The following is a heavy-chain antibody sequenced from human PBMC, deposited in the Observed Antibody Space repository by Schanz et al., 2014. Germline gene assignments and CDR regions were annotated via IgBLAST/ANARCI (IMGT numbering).Heavy chain of an antibody. D-gene: IGHD6-19*01. Sequence: QVQLVESGGGVVQPGRSRRLSCEASGFTFSSYGMHWVRQAPGKGLEWVAVISYDGSKKLYADSVKARFTISRDNSKNTLYLQVNSLRAEDTAVYYCTRLRRADPNGFDVWGQGTTVTVS. V-gene: IGHV3-30*03. CDR3: TRLRRADPNGFDV. CDR1: GFTFSSYG. J-gene: IGHJ6*02. CDR2: ISYDGSKK.